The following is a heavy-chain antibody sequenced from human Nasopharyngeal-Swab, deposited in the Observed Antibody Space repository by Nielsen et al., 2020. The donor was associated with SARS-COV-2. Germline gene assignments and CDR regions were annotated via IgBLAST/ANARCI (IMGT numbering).Heavy chain of an antibody. Sequence: GESLKISCAASGFTFSDSAIHWVRQASGEGLEWVARIRSKGNNYATAYSASVKGRFIIFRDDPTNTAYLQMNSLRAEDTAVYYCARGCVLTGPSCYYYGMDVWGQGTTVTVSS. J-gene: IGHJ6*02. D-gene: IGHD3-9*01. CDR2: IRSKGNNYAT. CDR3: ARGCVLTGPSCYYYGMDV. CDR1: GFTFSDSA. V-gene: IGHV3-73*01.